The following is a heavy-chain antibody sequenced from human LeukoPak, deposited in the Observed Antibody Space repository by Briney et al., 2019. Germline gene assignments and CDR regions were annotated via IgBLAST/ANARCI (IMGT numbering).Heavy chain of an antibody. Sequence: GGSLRLSCAASVFTFSSYAMSWVRQAPGKGLEWVSAISGSGGSTYYADSVKGRFTISRDNSKNTLYLQMNSLRAEDTAVYYCAKDHGSGWYYYYYGMDVWGQGTTVTVSS. CDR1: VFTFSSYA. CDR2: ISGSGGST. V-gene: IGHV3-23*01. D-gene: IGHD6-19*01. J-gene: IGHJ6*02. CDR3: AKDHGSGWYYYYYGMDV.